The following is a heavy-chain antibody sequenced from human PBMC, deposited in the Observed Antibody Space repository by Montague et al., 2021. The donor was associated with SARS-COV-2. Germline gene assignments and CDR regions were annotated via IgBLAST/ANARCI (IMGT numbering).Heavy chain of an antibody. Sequence: SETLSLTCTVSGDSITSSRYYWGWIRQPPGKGLEWIGSIHYSEATYYNPSLKSRLTISVDTSKNHFSLKLTSVTASDSAVYYCARPIHDNSPDQAFDVWGQGTMVTVSS. J-gene: IGHJ3*01. D-gene: IGHD3-22*01. CDR1: GDSITSSRYY. V-gene: IGHV4-39*02. CDR3: ARPIHDNSPDQAFDV. CDR2: IHYSEAT.